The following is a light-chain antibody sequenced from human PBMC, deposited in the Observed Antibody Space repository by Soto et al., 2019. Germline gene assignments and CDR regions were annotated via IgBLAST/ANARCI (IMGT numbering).Light chain of an antibody. Sequence: EIVMTQSPATLSVSPGERATLSGRASQSVSSNLAWYQQKPGQAPRLLIYGASTRATGIPARFSGSGSGTEFPLTISSLQSEDFAVDYCQKYNNWPFTFGPVTKVDI. J-gene: IGKJ3*01. V-gene: IGKV3-15*01. CDR3: QKYNNWPFT. CDR2: GAS. CDR1: QSVSSN.